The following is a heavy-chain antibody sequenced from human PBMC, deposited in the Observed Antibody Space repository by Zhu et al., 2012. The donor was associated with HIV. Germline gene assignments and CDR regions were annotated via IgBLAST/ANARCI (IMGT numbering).Heavy chain of an antibody. D-gene: IGHD5-24*01. Sequence: QVQLEESGPGLVKPSQTLSLSCTVSGGSISSGDYYWSWIRQSPGKGLEWIGYIYYSGSTYYNPSLKSRVTISLDTSKNQFSQRLSSVTAADTAVYYCAREGRDGYNDYWGQGTLVHRLL. CDR1: GGSISSGDYY. J-gene: IGHJ4*02. CDR3: AREGRDGYNDY. CDR2: IYYSGST. V-gene: IGHV4-30-4*01.